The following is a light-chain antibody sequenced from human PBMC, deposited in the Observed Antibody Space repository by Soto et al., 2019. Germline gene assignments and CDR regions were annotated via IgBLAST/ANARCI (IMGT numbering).Light chain of an antibody. CDR1: ESVGSH. J-gene: IGKJ1*01. V-gene: IGKV3-15*01. CDR3: QQYDNWPPWT. CDR2: GVS. Sequence: DTVMTQSPSTLSVSPGETATLSCRASESVGSHLAWYQQKGGQAPRLLIYGVSTRATGIPARFRGSGSETDFTLTISSVQSEDAAIYLCQQYDNWPPWTFGQGTKVDIK.